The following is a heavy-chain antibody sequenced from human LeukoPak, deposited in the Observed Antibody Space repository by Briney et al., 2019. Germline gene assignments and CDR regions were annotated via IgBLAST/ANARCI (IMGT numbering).Heavy chain of an antibody. V-gene: IGHV3-30*09. J-gene: IGHJ4*02. CDR2: ISNDGGNK. CDR1: GITFRSFA. Sequence: GGSLRLSCVASGITFRSFAMHWVRQAPGKGLEWVAVISNDGGNKYYADSVTGRFAVSRDNSKNTLYLQMNSLRPEDTAVYYCARDVQYYFDYWGQGTLVTVSS. CDR3: ARDVQYYFDY.